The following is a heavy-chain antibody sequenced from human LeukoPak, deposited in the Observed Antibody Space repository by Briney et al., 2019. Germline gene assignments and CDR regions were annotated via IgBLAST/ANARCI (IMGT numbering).Heavy chain of an antibody. J-gene: IGHJ4*02. CDR2: ISSSSSTI. CDR3: ARDGELIAVAGAYYFDY. V-gene: IGHV3-48*01. Sequence: QPGGSLRLSCAASGFTFSSYEMNWVRQAPGKGLEWVSYISSSSSTIYYADSVKGRFTISRDNAKHSMYLQMNSLRTEDPAVYYCARDGELIAVAGAYYFDYWGQGTLVTVSS. D-gene: IGHD6-19*01. CDR1: GFTFSSYE.